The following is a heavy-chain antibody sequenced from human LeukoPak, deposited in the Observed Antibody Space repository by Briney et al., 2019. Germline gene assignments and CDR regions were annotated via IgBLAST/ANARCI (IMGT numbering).Heavy chain of an antibody. CDR2: INHSGST. V-gene: IGHV4-34*01. CDR1: GVSFSGYY. CDR3: ARRSQKAHDFWSGYYIRGALRGLTPERTDDAFDI. D-gene: IGHD3-3*01. Sequence: SETLSLTCAAYGVSFSGYYWSWIRQPPGKGLEWTGEINHSGSTNYNPSLKSRVTISVDTSKNQFSLKLSSVTAADTAVYYCARRSQKAHDFWSGYYIRGALRGLTPERTDDAFDIWGQGTMVTVSS. J-gene: IGHJ3*02.